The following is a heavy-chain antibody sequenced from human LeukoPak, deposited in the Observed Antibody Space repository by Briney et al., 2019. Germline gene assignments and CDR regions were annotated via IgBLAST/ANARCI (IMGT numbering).Heavy chain of an antibody. CDR2: ISSSSGYT. V-gene: IGHV3-11*05. CDR3: TTVDEYRLVGGY. CDR1: GFTFSDYY. J-gene: IGHJ4*02. Sequence: PGGSLRLSCAASGFTFSDYYMSWIRQAPGKRLEWVSYISSSSGYTNYADSVKGRFTISRDNAKNSLYLQMNSLRAEDTAVYYCTTVDEYRLVGGYWGQGTLVTVSS. D-gene: IGHD1-26*01.